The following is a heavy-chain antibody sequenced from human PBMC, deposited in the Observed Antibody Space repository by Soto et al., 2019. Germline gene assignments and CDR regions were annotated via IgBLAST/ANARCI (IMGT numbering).Heavy chain of an antibody. D-gene: IGHD2-8*01. V-gene: IGHV4-59*08. CDR1: GGSISRYY. CDR2: IYYSGGT. CDR3: ASDGALRENFYYYGMDV. J-gene: IGHJ6*02. Sequence: ETLSLTCTVSGGSISRYYWSWIRQPPGKGLEWIGRIYYSGGTNYNPSLKSRVTISVDTSKNQFSLKLSSVTAADTAVYYCASDGALRENFYYYGMDVWGQGTTATVSS.